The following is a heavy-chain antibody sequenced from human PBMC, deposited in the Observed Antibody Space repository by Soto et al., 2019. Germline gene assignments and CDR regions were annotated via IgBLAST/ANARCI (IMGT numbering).Heavy chain of an antibody. CDR2: INPATGAA. CDR1: GYPVTAYY. D-gene: IGHD3-3*01. CDR3: LRGGGVGVAGSAAFEM. Sequence: QLHLVQSGAVVKKPGASVTVSCSASGYPVTAYYMHWVRQAPGRGLEWMGGINPATGAAKYTQTFQGRDHVSRYTSTRTVSMELGGLSSEDTAVFYCLRGGGVGVAGSAAFEMWGQGTLVTVSS. V-gene: IGHV1-2*02. J-gene: IGHJ3*02.